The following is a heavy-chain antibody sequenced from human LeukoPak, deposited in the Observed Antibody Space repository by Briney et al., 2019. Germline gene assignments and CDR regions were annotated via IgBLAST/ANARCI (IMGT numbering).Heavy chain of an antibody. D-gene: IGHD3-22*01. CDR3: ARYDTSGYYADN. J-gene: IGHJ4*02. Sequence: GGSLRLSCAASGFTFSSYAMNWVRQAPGKGLEWVSGISRSGSNTFYADSVKGRFAISRDNSKNTLYLQMNSLRAEDTAVYYCARYDTSGYYADNWGQGTLVTVSS. V-gene: IGHV3-23*01. CDR2: ISRSGSNT. CDR1: GFTFSSYA.